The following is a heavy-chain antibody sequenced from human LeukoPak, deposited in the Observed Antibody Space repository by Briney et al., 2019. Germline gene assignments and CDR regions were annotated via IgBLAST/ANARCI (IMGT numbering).Heavy chain of an antibody. D-gene: IGHD3-10*01. Sequence: SETLSLTCAVYGGSFSGYYWSWIRQPPGKGLEWIGEINHSGSTNYNPSLKNRVTISVDTSKNQFSLKLSSVTAADTAVYYCARRRPYYYGSGSYYPYFDYWGQGTLVTVSS. CDR3: ARRRPYYYGSGSYYPYFDY. J-gene: IGHJ4*02. CDR1: GGSFSGYY. V-gene: IGHV4-34*01. CDR2: INHSGST.